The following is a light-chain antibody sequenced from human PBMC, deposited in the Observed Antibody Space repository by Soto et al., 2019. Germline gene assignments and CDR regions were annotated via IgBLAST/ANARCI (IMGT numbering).Light chain of an antibody. J-gene: IGKJ3*01. V-gene: IGKV1-13*02. CDR2: EAS. CDR1: QGISRS. Sequence: AIQLTQSPSSLSASVGDRVTITCRASQGISRSLAWYQQKPGKAPNLLIFEASTLQSGVPSRFTGSGSGTDFTLTISGLQPADFATYYCQQYYSYPFTFGPGTKVDIK. CDR3: QQYYSYPFT.